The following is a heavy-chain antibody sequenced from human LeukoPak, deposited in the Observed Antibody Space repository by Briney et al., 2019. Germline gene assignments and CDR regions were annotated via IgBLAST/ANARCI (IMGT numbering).Heavy chain of an antibody. CDR2: IYSGGST. Sequence: GGSLRLSCAASGFTVSSNDMSWVRQAPGKGLEWVSVIYSGGSTYYADSVKGRFTISRDNSKNTLYLQMNSVRAEDTAVYYCARSPAYCGGDCHFDYWGQGTLVAVSS. V-gene: IGHV3-53*01. CDR3: ARSPAYCGGDCHFDY. J-gene: IGHJ4*02. CDR1: GFTVSSND. D-gene: IGHD2-21*02.